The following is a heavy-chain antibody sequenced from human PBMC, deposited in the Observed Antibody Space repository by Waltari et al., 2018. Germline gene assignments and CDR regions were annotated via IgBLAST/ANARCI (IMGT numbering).Heavy chain of an antibody. J-gene: IGHJ1*01. CDR2: VYTTGTT. CDR3: ARGYSDDGGEYFQH. Sequence: QVQLQESGPRLVEPWETLSLPCRISGVSIRDYYWSWIRQPAGKGLEFIGRVYTTGTTDYNPSLRSRATVSVDKSKNHFSLSLTSVTAADTAIYYCARGYSDDGGEYFQHWGQGTLVSVSS. CDR1: GVSIRDYY. V-gene: IGHV4-4*07. D-gene: IGHD3-16*01.